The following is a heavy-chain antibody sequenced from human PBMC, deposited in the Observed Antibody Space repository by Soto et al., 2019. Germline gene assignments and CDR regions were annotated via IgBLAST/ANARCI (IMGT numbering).Heavy chain of an antibody. V-gene: IGHV1-18*01. J-gene: IGHJ5*02. Sequence: ASVKVCCKASGYTFTSYGISWVRQAPGQGLEWMGWISAYNGNTNYAQKLQGRVTMTTDTSTSTAYMELSSLRSEDTAVYYCARERGTLKRLDEFPANWFDPWGQGTLVTVSS. CDR1: GYTFTSYG. CDR2: ISAYNGNT. CDR3: ARERGTLKRLDEFPANWFDP. D-gene: IGHD6-25*01.